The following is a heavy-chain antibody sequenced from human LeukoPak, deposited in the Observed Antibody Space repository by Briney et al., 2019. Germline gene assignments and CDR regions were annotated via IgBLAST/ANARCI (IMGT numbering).Heavy chain of an antibody. J-gene: IGHJ6*03. V-gene: IGHV1-69*05. D-gene: IGHD3-3*01. CDR3: ARGGDITIFGVVTSRYYYMDV. CDR2: IIPIFGTA. Sequence: ASVKVSCKASGGTFSSYAISWVRQAPGQGLEWMGGIIPIFGTANYAQKFQGRGTITTDESTSTAYMELSSLKSEDTAVYYCARGGDITIFGVVTSRYYYMDVWGKGTTVTVSS. CDR1: GGTFSSYA.